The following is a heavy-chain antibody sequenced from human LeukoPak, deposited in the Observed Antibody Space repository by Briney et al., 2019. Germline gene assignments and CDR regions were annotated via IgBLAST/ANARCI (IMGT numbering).Heavy chain of an antibody. CDR1: GGSISSYY. V-gene: IGHV4-59*08. CDR2: IYYSGST. J-gene: IGHJ4*02. Sequence: SETLSLTCTVSGGSISSYYWSWIRQPPGKGLEWIGYIYYSGSTNYNPSLKSRVTISVDTSKNQFSLKLSSVTAADTAVYYCARRRNYGVSFFDYWGQGTLVTVSS. D-gene: IGHD1-7*01. CDR3: ARRRNYGVSFFDY.